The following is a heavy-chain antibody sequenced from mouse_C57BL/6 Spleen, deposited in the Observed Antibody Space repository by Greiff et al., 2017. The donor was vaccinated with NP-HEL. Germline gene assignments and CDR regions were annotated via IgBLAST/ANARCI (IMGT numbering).Heavy chain of an antibody. D-gene: IGHD1-1*01. CDR1: GFNIKDDY. J-gene: IGHJ3*01. V-gene: IGHV14-4*01. CDR3: TTAFYYGSSLWFAY. Sequence: EVQLQQSGAELVRPGASVKLSCTASGFNIKDDYMHWVKQRPEQGLEWIGWIDPENGDTEYASKFQGKATITADTSSNTAYLQLSSLTSEDTAVYYCTTAFYYGSSLWFAYWGQGTLVTVSA. CDR2: IDPENGDT.